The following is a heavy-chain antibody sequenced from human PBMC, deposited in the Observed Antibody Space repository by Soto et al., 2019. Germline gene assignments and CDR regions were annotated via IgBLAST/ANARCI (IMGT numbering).Heavy chain of an antibody. D-gene: IGHD6-19*01. CDR2: IIPILGIA. V-gene: IGHV1-69*02. CDR3: ARGREYSTGWYRSFDY. Sequence: QVQLVQSGAEVKKPGSSVKVSCKASGGTFSSYTITWVRRAPGQGLEWMGRIIPILGIATYAQKFQGRVTLTADKSTSTTYRDLISLRSEDTAVYYCARGREYSTGWYRSFDYWGQGTLVTVSS. CDR1: GGTFSSYT. J-gene: IGHJ4*02.